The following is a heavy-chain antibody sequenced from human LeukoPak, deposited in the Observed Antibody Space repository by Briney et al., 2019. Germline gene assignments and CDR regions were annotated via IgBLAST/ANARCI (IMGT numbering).Heavy chain of an antibody. Sequence: ASVKVSCKASGYTFTGYYMHWVRQAPGQRLEWMGWINPNSGGTNYAQKFQGRVTMTSDTSISTAYMELSRLRSDDTAVYYCARLYYYDSSGYYENDYWGQGTLVTVSS. J-gene: IGHJ4*02. CDR1: GYTFTGYY. V-gene: IGHV1-2*02. CDR3: ARLYYYDSSGYYENDY. D-gene: IGHD3-22*01. CDR2: INPNSGGT.